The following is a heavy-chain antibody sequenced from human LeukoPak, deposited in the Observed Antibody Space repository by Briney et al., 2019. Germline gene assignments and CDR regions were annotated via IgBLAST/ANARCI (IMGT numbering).Heavy chain of an antibody. CDR2: IRYDGSNK. V-gene: IGHV3-30*02. CDR3: ATDVHPGNNWFDP. J-gene: IGHJ5*02. CDR1: GFTFSSYA. D-gene: IGHD1-1*01. Sequence: PGGSLRLSCAASGFTFSSYAMSWVRQAPGKGLEWVAFIRYDGSNKYYADSVKGRFTISRDDSKNTLYLQMNSLRAEDTAVYYCATDVHPGNNWFDPWGQGTLVTVSS.